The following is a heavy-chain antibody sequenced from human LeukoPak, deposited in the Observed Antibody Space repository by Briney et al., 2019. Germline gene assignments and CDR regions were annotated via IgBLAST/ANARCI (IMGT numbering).Heavy chain of an antibody. D-gene: IGHD3-10*01. CDR3: ARADYYGSGSYYPEDY. Sequence: PGGSLRLSCATSGFTFSSYWMSWVRQAPGKGLEWVANIKQDGSEKYYVDSVKGRFTISRDNAKNSLYLQMNSLRAEDTAVYYCARADYYGSGSYYPEDYWGQGTLVTVSS. CDR1: GFTFSSYW. V-gene: IGHV3-7*01. J-gene: IGHJ4*02. CDR2: IKQDGSEK.